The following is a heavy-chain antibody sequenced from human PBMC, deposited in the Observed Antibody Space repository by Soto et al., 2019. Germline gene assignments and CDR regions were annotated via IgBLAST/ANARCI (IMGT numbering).Heavy chain of an antibody. CDR3: ARDDYGSGSFYYYGMDV. Sequence: QVQLVESGGGVVQPGRSLRLSCAASGFTFSSYGMHWVRQAPGKGLEWVAVIWYDGSNKYYADSVKGRFTISRDNSKNTLYLKMNSLRAEDTAVYYCARDDYGSGSFYYYGMDVWGQGTTVTVSS. J-gene: IGHJ6*02. CDR1: GFTFSSYG. D-gene: IGHD3-10*01. CDR2: IWYDGSNK. V-gene: IGHV3-33*01.